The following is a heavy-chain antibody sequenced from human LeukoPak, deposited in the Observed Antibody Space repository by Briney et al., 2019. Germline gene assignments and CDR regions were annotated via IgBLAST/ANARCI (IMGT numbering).Heavy chain of an antibody. J-gene: IGHJ4*02. CDR3: AKDGDQGQQLGDYFDY. CDR1: RFTFSSYG. V-gene: IGHV3-30*02. Sequence: GGSLRLSCAASRFTFSSYGMHWVRQAPGKGLEWVAFIRYDGTNTYYGDSVKGRFSISRDNSKNGLYLQMNSLRPEDTAVYYCAKDGDQGQQLGDYFDYWGQGTLVTVSS. CDR2: IRYDGTNT. D-gene: IGHD6-13*01.